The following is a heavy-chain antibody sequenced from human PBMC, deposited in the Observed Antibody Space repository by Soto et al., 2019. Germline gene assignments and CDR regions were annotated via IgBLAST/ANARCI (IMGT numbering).Heavy chain of an antibody. J-gene: IGHJ6*02. V-gene: IGHV1-69*02. CDR2: IIPILGIA. CDR1: GGTFSSYT. Sequence: QVQLVQSGAEVKKPGSSVKVSCKASGGTFSSYTISWVRQAPGQGLEWMGRIIPILGIANYAQKFQGRVTITADKSTSTAYMELSSLRSEDTAVYYCASEWLRHSYYDYGMDVWGQGTTVTVSS. D-gene: IGHD5-12*01. CDR3: ASEWLRHSYYDYGMDV.